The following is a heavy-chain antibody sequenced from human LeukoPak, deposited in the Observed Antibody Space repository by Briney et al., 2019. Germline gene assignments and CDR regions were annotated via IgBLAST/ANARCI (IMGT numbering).Heavy chain of an antibody. CDR1: GYSISSGYY. Sequence: PSETLSLTCTVSGYSISSGYYWGWIRQPPGKGLEWIGSIYHSGSTYYNPSLKSRVTISVDTSKNQFSLKLSSVTAADTAVYYCARGGITMVREYYFDYWGQGTLVTVSS. V-gene: IGHV4-38-2*02. D-gene: IGHD3-10*01. J-gene: IGHJ4*02. CDR3: ARGGITMVREYYFDY. CDR2: IYHSGST.